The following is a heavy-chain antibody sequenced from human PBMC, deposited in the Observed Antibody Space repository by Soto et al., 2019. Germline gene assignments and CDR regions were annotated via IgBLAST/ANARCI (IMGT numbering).Heavy chain of an antibody. V-gene: IGHV4-39*01. CDR1: GGSISSSGHY. J-gene: IGHJ4*02. CDR3: ATYGSGWYFDY. CDR2: MYYRGSS. D-gene: IGHD6-19*01. Sequence: ASETLSLTCTVSGGSISSSGHYWGWIRQPPGKGLEWIGSMYYRGSSYYNPSLKSRVTISVDTSKNQFSLKLNSVTAADTAVYYCATYGSGWYFDYWGQGTLVTVSS.